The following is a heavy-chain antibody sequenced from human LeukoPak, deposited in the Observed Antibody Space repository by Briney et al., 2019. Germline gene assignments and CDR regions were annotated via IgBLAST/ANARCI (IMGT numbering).Heavy chain of an antibody. V-gene: IGHV4-31*03. CDR1: GGSISSGGYY. J-gene: IGHJ4*02. Sequence: SQTLSLTCTVSGGSISSGGYYWSWIRQHPGKGLEWIGYIYYSGSTYYNPSLRSRITISVDTSKNQSSLRLSSVTAADTAVYYCARDGDYGTGSYYRGCIDSWGQGTPVTVSP. CDR2: IYYSGST. D-gene: IGHD3-10*01. CDR3: ARDGDYGTGSYYRGCIDS.